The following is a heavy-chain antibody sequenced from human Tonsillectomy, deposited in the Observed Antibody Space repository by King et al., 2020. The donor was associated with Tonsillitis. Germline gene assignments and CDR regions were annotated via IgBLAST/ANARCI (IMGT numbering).Heavy chain of an antibody. J-gene: IGHJ6*02. CDR2: IYCRWST. CDR1: GFTLNSNY. V-gene: IGHV3-66*01. D-gene: IGHD6-13*01. CDR3: ARATSSSWGELNYFYYGMDV. Sequence: VQLVESGGGLVQPGGSLKLSFAASGFTLNSNYISWVRQAPGEGLEWGSSIYCRWSTYYAGSVKGRFTISRDNSKNTLYLQMNSLRAEDTAVYYCARATSSSWGELNYFYYGMDVWGQGTTVTVSS.